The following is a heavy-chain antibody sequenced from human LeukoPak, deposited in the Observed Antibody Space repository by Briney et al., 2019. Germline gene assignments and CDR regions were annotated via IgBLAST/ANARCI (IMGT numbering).Heavy chain of an antibody. D-gene: IGHD3-3*02. CDR3: TAIFYPCGPRRYFDY. CDR2: IKSKTDGGST. Sequence: PWGSLRLSCAASGFTFSDAWMNWVRQAPGEGLEWVGRIKSKTDGGSTDFAAPVKGRFTISRDDSINILYLQMNSLKTEVTAVYYCTAIFYPCGPRRYFDYWGRGTLVTVSS. CDR1: GFTFSDAW. V-gene: IGHV3-15*01. J-gene: IGHJ4*02.